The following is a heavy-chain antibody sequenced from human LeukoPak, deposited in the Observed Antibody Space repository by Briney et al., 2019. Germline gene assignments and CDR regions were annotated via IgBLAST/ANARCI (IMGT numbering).Heavy chain of an antibody. J-gene: IGHJ4*02. CDR2: ISSRSTYI. Sequence: GGPLRLSCAASGFNFSSYSMNWVRQAPGKGLEWVASISSRSTYIYYADSVKGRFTISRDNAKNSLYLQMTSLSAEDTAVYYCAKSIGYCSGGSCFEVDYWGQGTLVTVSS. D-gene: IGHD2-15*01. CDR1: GFNFSSYS. CDR3: AKSIGYCSGGSCFEVDY. V-gene: IGHV3-21*01.